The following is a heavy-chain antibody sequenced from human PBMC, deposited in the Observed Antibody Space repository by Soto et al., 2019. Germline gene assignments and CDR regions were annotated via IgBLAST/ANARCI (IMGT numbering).Heavy chain of an antibody. CDR1: GGSISSGDYY. J-gene: IGHJ6*02. CDR2: IYYSGST. D-gene: IGHD6-13*01. V-gene: IGHV4-30-4*01. CDR3: ARDRQYSSSLARTNYGMDV. Sequence: QVQLQESGPGLVKPSQTLSLTCTVSGGSISSGDYYWSWIRQPPGKGLEWIGYIYYSGSTYYNPSLKRRVTISVDTSKTQFSLKLSSVTAADTAVYYCARDRQYSSSLARTNYGMDVWGQGTTVTVSS.